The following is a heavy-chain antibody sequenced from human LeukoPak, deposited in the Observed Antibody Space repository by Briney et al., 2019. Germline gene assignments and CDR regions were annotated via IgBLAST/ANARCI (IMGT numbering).Heavy chain of an antibody. CDR3: ARHRLELRDSGSLFDY. V-gene: IGHV4-4*07. CDR1: GGSISSYY. CDR2: IYTSGST. Sequence: SETLSLTCTVSGGSISSYYWSWIRQPAGKGLEWIGRIYTSGSTNYNPSLKSRVTMSVDTSKNQFSLKLSSVTAADTAVYYCARHRLELRDSGSLFDYWGQGTLVTVSS. D-gene: IGHD1-7*01. J-gene: IGHJ4*02.